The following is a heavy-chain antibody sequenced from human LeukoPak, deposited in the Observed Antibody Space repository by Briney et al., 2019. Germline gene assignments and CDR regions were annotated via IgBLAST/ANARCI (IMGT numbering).Heavy chain of an antibody. CDR3: AVPYYYDSSGYYHIFDY. V-gene: IGHV1-2*02. CDR1: GYTFTGYY. CDR2: INPNSGGT. Sequence: SVKVSCKASGYTFTGYYMHWVRQAPGQGLEWMGWINPNSGGTNYAQKFQGRVTMTRDTSISTAYMELSRLRSDDTAVYYCAVPYYYDSSGYYHIFDYWGQGTLVTVSS. D-gene: IGHD3-22*01. J-gene: IGHJ4*02.